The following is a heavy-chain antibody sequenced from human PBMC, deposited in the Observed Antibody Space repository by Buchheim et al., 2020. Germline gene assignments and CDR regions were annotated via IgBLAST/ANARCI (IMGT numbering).Heavy chain of an antibody. CDR1: GFTVRSNY. CDR3: ARDHSPPGSTGSDYYYGMDV. J-gene: IGHJ6*02. D-gene: IGHD1-14*01. V-gene: IGHV3-66*01. CDR2: IYAVGST. Sequence: EVQLVESGGGLVQPGGSLRLSCAASGFTVRSNYMTWVRQAPGKGLEWVSVIYAVGSTYYADSVKGRFGISRETSRNTVYLHMSSLRAEDTAVYYCARDHSPPGSTGSDYYYGMDVWGQGTT.